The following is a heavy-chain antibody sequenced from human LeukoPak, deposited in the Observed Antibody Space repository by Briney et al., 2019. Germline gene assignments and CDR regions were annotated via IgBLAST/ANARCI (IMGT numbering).Heavy chain of an antibody. D-gene: IGHD6-19*01. CDR3: TVRKLAVTGPVNAFEI. V-gene: IGHV1-2*06. Sequence: ASVKVSCKASRYTFPDYFMHWVRQAPGQGLEWMGRINPNTGAINYAQKLQGRVTMTRDTSISTAYMELSGLRSDDTAVYYCTVRKLAVTGPVNAFEIWGQGTMIIVSS. CDR2: INPNTGAI. CDR1: RYTFPDYF. J-gene: IGHJ3*02.